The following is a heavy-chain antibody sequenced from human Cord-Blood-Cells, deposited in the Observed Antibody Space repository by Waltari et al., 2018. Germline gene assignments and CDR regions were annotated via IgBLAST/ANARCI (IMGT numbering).Heavy chain of an antibody. Sequence: QVQLVESGGGVVQPGRSLRLSCAASGFTFSSYAMHWVRQAPGKGLEWVAGISYDGSNKYYADSVKGRFTISRDNSKNTLYLQMNSLRAEDTAVYYCARGWGHIVVVTAPYFDYWGQGTLVTVSS. D-gene: IGHD2-21*02. J-gene: IGHJ4*02. CDR2: ISYDGSNK. V-gene: IGHV3-30*04. CDR1: GFTFSSYA. CDR3: ARGWGHIVVVTAPYFDY.